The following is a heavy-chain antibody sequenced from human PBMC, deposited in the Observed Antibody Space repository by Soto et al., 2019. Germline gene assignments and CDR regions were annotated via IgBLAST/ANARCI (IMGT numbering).Heavy chain of an antibody. CDR2: IYWDDDT. J-gene: IGHJ3*01. V-gene: IGHV2-5*02. Sequence: QITLKESGPTLVKPTQTLTLTCIFSGFSFSADGVGVGWIRQPPGKALEWLALIYWDDDTRYRPSLKSRLTISKDSSKNQVVLIMPNMDPVDTATYYCAHAFGGTSWPNDAFDVWGQGTVVTVSS. D-gene: IGHD3-16*01. CDR3: AHAFGGTSWPNDAFDV. CDR1: GFSFSADGVG.